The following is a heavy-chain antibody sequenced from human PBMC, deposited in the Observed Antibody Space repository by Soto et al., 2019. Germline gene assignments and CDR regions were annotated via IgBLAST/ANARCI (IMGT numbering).Heavy chain of an antibody. CDR3: ARDQSVRVAARPGAESDPLAI. J-gene: IGHJ3*02. CDR2: ISAYNGNT. D-gene: IGHD6-6*01. Sequence: GASVKVSCKASGYTFTSYGISWVRQAPGQGLEWMGWISAYNGNTNYAQKLQGRVTMTTDTSTSTAYMELRSLRSDDTAVYYCARDQSVRVAARPGAESDPLAIWGQGTMVTVSS. V-gene: IGHV1-18*01. CDR1: GYTFTSYG.